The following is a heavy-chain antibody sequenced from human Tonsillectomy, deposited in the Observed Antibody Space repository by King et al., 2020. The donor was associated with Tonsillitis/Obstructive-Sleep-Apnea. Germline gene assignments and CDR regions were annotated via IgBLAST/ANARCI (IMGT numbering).Heavy chain of an antibody. CDR3: AGTQNWNENWFDP. D-gene: IGHD1-1*01. Sequence: QLQESGPGLVNPSETLSLTCTVSGGSISSSNYYWGWIRQPPGKGLEWIGSFYYSGNTYYNTSLKSRVTISVDTSKNPFSLRLSSVTAADTAVYYCAGTQNWNENWFDPWGQGTLVTVSS. CDR2: FYYSGNT. V-gene: IGHV4-39*02. J-gene: IGHJ5*02. CDR1: GGSISSSNYY.